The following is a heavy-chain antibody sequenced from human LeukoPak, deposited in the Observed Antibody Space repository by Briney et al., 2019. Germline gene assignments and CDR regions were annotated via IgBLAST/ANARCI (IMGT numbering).Heavy chain of an antibody. J-gene: IGHJ4*02. V-gene: IGHV4-59*01. CDR3: ARALYSSGWYRGEYYFDY. CDR2: IYYSGST. Sequence: PSETLSLTCTVSGGSISSYYWSWIRQPPGKGLEWIGYIYYSGSTNYIPSLKSRVTISVDTSNNQFSLKLSSVTAADTAVYYCARALYSSGWYRGEYYFDYWGQGTLVTVSS. CDR1: GGSISSYY. D-gene: IGHD6-19*01.